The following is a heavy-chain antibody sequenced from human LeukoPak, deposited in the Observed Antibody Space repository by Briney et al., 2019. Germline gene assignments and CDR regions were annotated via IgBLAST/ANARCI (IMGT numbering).Heavy chain of an antibody. CDR2: IYTSGST. Sequence: SETLSLTCTVSGGSISSGSYYWSWIRQPAGKGLEWIGRIYTSGSTNYNPSLKSRVTISVDTSKNQFSLKLSSVTAADTAVYYCARNYYDILTGLDWFDPWGQGTLVTVSS. CDR1: GGSISSGSYY. D-gene: IGHD3-9*01. J-gene: IGHJ5*02. V-gene: IGHV4-61*02. CDR3: ARNYYDILTGLDWFDP.